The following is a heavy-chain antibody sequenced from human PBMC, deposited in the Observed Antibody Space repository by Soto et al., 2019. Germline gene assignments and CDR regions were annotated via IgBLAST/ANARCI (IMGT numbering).Heavy chain of an antibody. CDR1: GGSLSSYY. CDR2: IYYSGST. J-gene: IGHJ4*02. Sequence: SETLSLTCTVSGGSLSSYYWSWIRQPPGKGLEWIGYIYYSGSTNYNPSLKSRVTISVDTSKNQFSLKLSSVTAADTAVYYCARGSGWYYYFDYWGQGTLVNVSS. D-gene: IGHD6-19*01. CDR3: ARGSGWYYYFDY. V-gene: IGHV4-59*01.